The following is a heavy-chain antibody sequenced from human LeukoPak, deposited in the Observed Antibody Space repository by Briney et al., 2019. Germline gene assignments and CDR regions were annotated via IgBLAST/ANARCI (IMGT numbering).Heavy chain of an antibody. CDR1: GFTFSDYY. CDR3: ARDQWWQFIAVAITSYFDC. V-gene: IGHV3-7*01. CDR2: IRGDGSEI. D-gene: IGHD6-19*01. J-gene: IGHJ4*02. Sequence: GGSLRLSCAASGFTFSDYYMSWIRQAPGKGLEWVANIRGDGSEIRYLGSVKGRFTISKDNAKNSLYLQMNSLRAEDTAVYYCARDQWWQFIAVAITSYFDCWGQGTLVTVSS.